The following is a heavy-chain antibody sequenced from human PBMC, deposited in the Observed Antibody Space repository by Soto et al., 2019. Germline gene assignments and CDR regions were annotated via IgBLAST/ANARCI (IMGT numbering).Heavy chain of an antibody. Sequence: ASVKVSCKASGYTFTSYGISWVRQAPGQGLEWMGWISAYNGNTNYAQKLQGRVTMTTDTSTSTAYMELRSLRSDDTAVYYCARARRRHCYWNYYMDVWGKGTTVTVSS. CDR3: ARARRRHCYWNYYMDV. J-gene: IGHJ6*03. D-gene: IGHD2-15*01. V-gene: IGHV1-18*01. CDR2: ISAYNGNT. CDR1: GYTFTSYG.